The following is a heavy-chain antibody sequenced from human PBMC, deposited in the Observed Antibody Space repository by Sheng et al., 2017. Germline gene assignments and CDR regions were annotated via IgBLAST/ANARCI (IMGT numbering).Heavy chain of an antibody. D-gene: IGHD3-22*01. CDR1: GFIFDMYG. V-gene: IGHV3-7*01. Sequence: VQLVESGGGVVQPGRSLRVSCVASGFIFDMYGIHWVRQAPGKGLEWVANIKQDGSEKNHVDSVRGRFTISRDNAENSLYLQMNSLRAEDTAVYYCATTSLVDDSSAYRPLDYWGQGTLVTVSS. J-gene: IGHJ4*02. CDR2: IKQDGSEK. CDR3: ATTSLVDDSSAYRPLDY.